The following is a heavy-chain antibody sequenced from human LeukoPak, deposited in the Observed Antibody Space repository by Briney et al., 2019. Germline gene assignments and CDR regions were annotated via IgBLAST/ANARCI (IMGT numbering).Heavy chain of an antibody. CDR2: MNPNSGNT. Sequence: ASVKVSCKASGYTFSSYDINWVRQAAGQGPEWMGWMNPNSGNTAYAQNFQGRVIKTRNTSISTAYMELSSLRFEDTAVFYCAIRTSRGVSGSSYFDSWGQGTLVTVSS. CDR3: AIRTSRGVSGSSYFDS. V-gene: IGHV1-8*01. D-gene: IGHD3-10*01. CDR1: GYTFSSYD. J-gene: IGHJ4*02.